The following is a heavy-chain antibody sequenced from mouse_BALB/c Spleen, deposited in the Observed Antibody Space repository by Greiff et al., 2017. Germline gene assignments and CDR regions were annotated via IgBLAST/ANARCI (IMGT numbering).Heavy chain of an antibody. D-gene: IGHD1-2*01. CDR3: ARARGYSYAMDY. J-gene: IGHJ4*01. CDR2: ISSGGSYT. CDR1: GFTFSSYG. Sequence: DVHLVESGGGLVQPGGSLKLSCAASGFTFSSYGMSWVRQTPDKRLELVATISSGGSYTYYPDSVKGRFTISRDNAKNNLYLQMSSLKSEDTAMYYCARARGYSYAMDYWGQGTSVTVSS. V-gene: IGHV5-6*01.